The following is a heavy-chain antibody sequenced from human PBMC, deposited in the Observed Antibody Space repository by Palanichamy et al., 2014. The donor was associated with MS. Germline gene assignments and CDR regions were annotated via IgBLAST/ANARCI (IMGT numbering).Heavy chain of an antibody. CDR3: AREASSSAFDS. CDR2: IYYSGNT. J-gene: IGHJ4*02. Sequence: QVQLQESGPGLVKPSETLSLTCTVSDDSISSGSYYWGWTRRPPGKGLEWIASIYYSGNTYYNPSLKSRVTISVDTSNKQFSLRVKSVIAADTAVYYCAREASSSAFDSWGQGTLVTVSS. V-gene: IGHV4-39*02. CDR1: DDSISSGSYY. D-gene: IGHD6-6*01.